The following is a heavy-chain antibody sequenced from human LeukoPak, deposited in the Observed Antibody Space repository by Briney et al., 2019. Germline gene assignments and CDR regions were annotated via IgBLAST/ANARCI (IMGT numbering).Heavy chain of an antibody. Sequence: GGSLRLSCAASGFTFSSYSMNWVRQAPGKGLEWVSSISSSSSYIYYADSVKGRFTISRDNAKNSLYLQMNSLRAEDTAVYYCARPYCSSTSCYPYYFDYWGQGTLVTV. CDR2: ISSSSSYI. CDR3: ARPYCSSTSCYPYYFDY. D-gene: IGHD2-2*01. V-gene: IGHV3-21*01. CDR1: GFTFSSYS. J-gene: IGHJ4*02.